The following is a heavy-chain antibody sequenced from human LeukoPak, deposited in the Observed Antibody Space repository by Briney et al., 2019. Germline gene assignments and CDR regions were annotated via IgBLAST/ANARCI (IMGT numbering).Heavy chain of an antibody. CDR2: ISAYNGDT. D-gene: IGHD3-10*01. Sequence: ASVKVSCKASGYTFNNNGISWVRQAPGQGLEWMGWISAYNGDTNYAQKLQGRVTMTTDTSTSTAYMEVRSLRSDDTAVYYCARDGRFGESFDYWGQGTLVTVSS. CDR3: ARDGRFGESFDY. CDR1: GYTFNNNG. J-gene: IGHJ4*02. V-gene: IGHV1-18*01.